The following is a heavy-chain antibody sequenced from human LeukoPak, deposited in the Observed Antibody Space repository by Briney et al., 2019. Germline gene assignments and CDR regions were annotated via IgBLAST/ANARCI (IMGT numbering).Heavy chain of an antibody. J-gene: IGHJ5*02. CDR1: GFTFTSRSA. CDR2: IVVDSDNT. V-gene: IGHV1-58*01. CDR3: AAPYTSSWFDL. D-gene: IGHD6-13*01. Sequence: LVKVSCKASGFTFTSRSAVQWVRQARGQRLEWIGWIVVDSDNTNYAENFQGRVTITRDMSASTSYMELSSLRSEDTAVYFCAAPYTSSWFDLWGQGTLVTVSS.